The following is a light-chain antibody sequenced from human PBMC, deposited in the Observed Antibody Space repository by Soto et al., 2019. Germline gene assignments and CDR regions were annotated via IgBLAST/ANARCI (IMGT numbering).Light chain of an antibody. Sequence: QSALTQPASVSGSPGQSIAISCTGTSSDVGGYNYVSWYQQHPGEAPKLMIYDVSNRPSGVSNRFSGSKSGNTASLTISGLQAEDEAHYYCSSYTSSSTPLFGGGTKVTVL. CDR2: DVS. V-gene: IGLV2-14*03. J-gene: IGLJ2*01. CDR3: SSYTSSSTPL. CDR1: SSDVGGYNY.